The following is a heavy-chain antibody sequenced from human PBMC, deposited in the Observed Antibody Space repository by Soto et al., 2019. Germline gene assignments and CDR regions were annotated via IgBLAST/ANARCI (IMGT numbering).Heavy chain of an antibody. Sequence: QPGGSLRLSCAASGFTVSSKYMSWVRQAPGKGLEWVSVLWSAGMTYYADSVRGRFTISRDNSKNTLYLQMNSLRAEDTAVYYCARESEDLTSNFDYRGQGTLVTVSS. CDR2: LWSAGMT. J-gene: IGHJ4*02. CDR1: GFTVSSKY. CDR3: ARESEDLTSNFDY. V-gene: IGHV3-53*01.